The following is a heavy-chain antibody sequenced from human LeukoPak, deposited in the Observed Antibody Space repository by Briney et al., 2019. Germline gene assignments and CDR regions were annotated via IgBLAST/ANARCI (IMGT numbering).Heavy chain of an antibody. CDR1: GDSINSFY. Sequence: SETLSLTCTVSGDSINSFYWSWIRQPPGKELEWIGHSYYSGSTNYNPSLKSRVTISVDRSKNQFSLKLTSVTTADTAVYYCARMYSSFFRRFDPWGQGTLVTISA. CDR3: ARMYSSFFRRFDP. CDR2: SYYSGST. V-gene: IGHV4-59*01. J-gene: IGHJ5*02. D-gene: IGHD6-19*01.